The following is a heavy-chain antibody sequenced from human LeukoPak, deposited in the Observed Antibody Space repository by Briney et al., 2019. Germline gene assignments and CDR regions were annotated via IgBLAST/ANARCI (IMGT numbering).Heavy chain of an antibody. V-gene: IGHV1-69*13. J-gene: IGHJ6*03. Sequence: GASVKVSCTASGGTFSSYAISWVRQAPGQGGEWMGGIIPIFGTANYAQKFQGRVTITPDESTSTAYMELSSLRSEDTAVYYCASRSGSYSHYYYYYMDVWGKGTTVTVSS. CDR3: ASRSGSYSHYYYYYMDV. CDR2: IIPIFGTA. D-gene: IGHD3-10*01. CDR1: GGTFSSYA.